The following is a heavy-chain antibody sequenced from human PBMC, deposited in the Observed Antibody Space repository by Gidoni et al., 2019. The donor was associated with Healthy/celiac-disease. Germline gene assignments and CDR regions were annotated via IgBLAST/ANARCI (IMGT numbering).Heavy chain of an antibody. V-gene: IGHV3-53*01. J-gene: IGHJ6*02. D-gene: IGHD3-10*01. CDR2: IYSGGST. CDR3: ARDSITMVRGSYYYYGMDV. Sequence: EVQLVESGGCLIQPGGSLRLSCAPSGFTVSSNYMRWVRQARGKGLEWVSVIYSGGSTYYADSVKSRFTISRDNSKNTLYLQMNSLKAEDTAVYYCARDSITMVRGSYYYYGMDVWGQGTTVTVSS. CDR1: GFTVSSNY.